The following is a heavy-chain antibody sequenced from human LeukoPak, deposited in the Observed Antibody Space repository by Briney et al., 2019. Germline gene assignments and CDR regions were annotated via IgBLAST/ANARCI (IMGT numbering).Heavy chain of an antibody. CDR2: IIPIFGTA. CDR1: GGTFSSYA. V-gene: IGHV1-69*13. J-gene: IGHJ6*02. CDR3: ARVPGIAAAGTYYYYGMDV. Sequence: ASVKVSCKASGGTFSSYAISWVRQAPGQGLEWMGGIIPIFGTANYAQKFQGRVTITADESTSTAYMELSSLRSEDTAVYYCARVPGIAAAGTYYYYGMDVWGQGTTVTVSS. D-gene: IGHD6-13*01.